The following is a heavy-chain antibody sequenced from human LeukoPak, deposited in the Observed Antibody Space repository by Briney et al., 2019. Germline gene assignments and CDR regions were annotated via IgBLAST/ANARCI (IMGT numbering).Heavy chain of an antibody. Sequence: GRSLRLSCAASGFTFDDYAMHWVRQAPGKGLEWVSGISWNSGSIGYADSVKGRFTISRDNAKNSLYLQMNSLRAEDTAVYYCARERGSSRWDYFDYWGQGTLVTVSS. CDR1: GFTFDDYA. J-gene: IGHJ4*02. CDR3: ARERGSSRWDYFDY. CDR2: ISWNSGSI. D-gene: IGHD1-26*01. V-gene: IGHV3-9*01.